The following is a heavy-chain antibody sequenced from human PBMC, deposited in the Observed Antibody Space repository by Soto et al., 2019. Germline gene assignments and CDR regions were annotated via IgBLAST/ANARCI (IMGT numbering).Heavy chain of an antibody. V-gene: IGHV3-23*01. CDR2: ISGSGGST. J-gene: IGHJ4*02. Sequence: EVQLLESGGGLVQPGGSLRLSCAASGFNFSSYAMRWVRQAPVKGLEWVSAISGSGGSTYYADSVKGRFTISRDNSKITLYLQMNSLRAEDTAVYYCARRGSGSYYDYWGQGTLVTVSS. CDR1: GFNFSSYA. CDR3: ARRGSGSYYDY. D-gene: IGHD1-26*01.